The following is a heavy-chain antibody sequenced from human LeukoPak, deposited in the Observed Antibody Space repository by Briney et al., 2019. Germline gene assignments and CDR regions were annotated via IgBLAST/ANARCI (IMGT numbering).Heavy chain of an antibody. CDR2: MYSSGKS. D-gene: IGHD3-9*01. CDR3: ARGVLLRYFDY. J-gene: IGHJ4*02. CDR1: GGSIHNNY. V-gene: IGHV4-59*12. Sequence: SETLSLTCTVSGGSIHNNYWSWIRQPPGKGLEWIGSMYSSGKSDYSPSLKNRVTMSIDTSKNQFSLKLSSVTAADTAVYYCARGVLLRYFDYWGQGTLVTVSS.